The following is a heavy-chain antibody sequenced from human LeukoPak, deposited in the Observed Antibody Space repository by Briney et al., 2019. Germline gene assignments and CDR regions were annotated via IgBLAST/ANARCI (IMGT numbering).Heavy chain of an antibody. CDR3: TRDFHYRAWDSGDFHFDY. D-gene: IGHD4-17*01. Sequence: GASVKVSCKVSGYTFRNFGISWVRQAPGQGLEWMGRISVYNGNTKYAQKFQGRVTMAADTSTGTAYMELRSLRSDDTAVFYCTRDFHYRAWDSGDFHFDYWGQGTLVTVSS. CDR2: ISVYNGNT. J-gene: IGHJ4*02. V-gene: IGHV1-18*01. CDR1: GYTFRNFG.